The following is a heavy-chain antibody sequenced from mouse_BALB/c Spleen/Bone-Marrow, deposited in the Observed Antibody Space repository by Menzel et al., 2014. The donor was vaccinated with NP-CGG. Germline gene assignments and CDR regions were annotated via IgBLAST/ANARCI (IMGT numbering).Heavy chain of an antibody. CDR3: ARAKRYGEMDY. J-gene: IGHJ4*01. CDR1: GYTFTSYW. V-gene: IGHV1-87*01. CDR2: FYPGDGDT. Sequence: VQLQQSGAELARPGASVKSSCKASGYTFTSYWMQWVKQRPGQGLQWIGAFYPGDGDTRYTQRFKDKATLTADKSSSTAYMQLSSLASEDSAVYYCARAKRYGEMDYWGQGTSVTVSS. D-gene: IGHD2-14*01.